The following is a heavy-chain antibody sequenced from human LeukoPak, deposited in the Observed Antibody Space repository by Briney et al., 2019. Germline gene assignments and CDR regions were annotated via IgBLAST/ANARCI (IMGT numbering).Heavy chain of an antibody. V-gene: IGHV1-18*01. CDR1: GYTFTSYG. D-gene: IGHD7-27*01. CDR2: ISAYNGNT. J-gene: IGHJ4*02. Sequence: ASVKVSCKASGYTFTSYGISWVRQAPGQGLEWMGWISAYNGNTNYAQKLQGRVTMTTDTFTSTAYMELRSLRSDDTAVYYCARIPVTNWGQYYFDYWGQGTLVTVSS. CDR3: ARIPVTNWGQYYFDY.